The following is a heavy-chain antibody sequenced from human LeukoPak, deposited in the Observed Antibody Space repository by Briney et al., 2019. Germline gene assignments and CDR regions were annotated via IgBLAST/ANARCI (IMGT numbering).Heavy chain of an antibody. CDR1: GFTFSSYG. CDR2: IWYDGSKK. D-gene: IGHD3-22*01. Sequence: GGSLRLSCAASGFTFSSYGMHWVRPAPGKGLEWGAVIWYDGSKKYYADSVKGRFTISRDNSKNTLLLQMNSLRVDDTAVYYCARASVDYYDSSGHHKFDYWGQGTLVTVSS. V-gene: IGHV3-33*08. J-gene: IGHJ4*02. CDR3: ARASVDYYDSSGHHKFDY.